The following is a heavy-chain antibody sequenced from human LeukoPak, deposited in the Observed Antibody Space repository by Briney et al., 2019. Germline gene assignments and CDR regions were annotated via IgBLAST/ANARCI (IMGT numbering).Heavy chain of an antibody. Sequence: GSLRLSCAASGFTVISNYMSWVRQAPGKGLEWVSVIYSGGSTYYADSVEGRFTISRDNSKNTLYLQMNSLRVEDTAVYYCAKGLRWYPFDIWGQGTMVTVSS. V-gene: IGHV3-53*05. J-gene: IGHJ3*02. D-gene: IGHD4-23*01. CDR2: IYSGGST. CDR3: AKGLRWYPFDI. CDR1: GFTVISNY.